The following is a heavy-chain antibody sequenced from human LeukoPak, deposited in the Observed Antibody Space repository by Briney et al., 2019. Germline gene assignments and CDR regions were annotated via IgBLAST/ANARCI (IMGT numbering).Heavy chain of an antibody. CDR2: IRSKANSYAT. V-gene: IGHV3-73*01. CDR1: GFTFSGSA. J-gene: IGHJ4*02. CDR3: TSGYCSSTSCFDY. Sequence: GGSLRLPCAASGFTFSGSAMHWVRQASGKGLEWVGRIRSKANSYATAYAASVKGRFTISRDDSKNTAYLQMNSLKTEDTAVYYCTSGYCSSTSCFDYWGQGTLVTVSS. D-gene: IGHD2-2*03.